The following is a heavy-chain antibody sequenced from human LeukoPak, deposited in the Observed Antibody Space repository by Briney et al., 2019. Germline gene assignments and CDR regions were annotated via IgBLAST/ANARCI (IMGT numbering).Heavy chain of an antibody. CDR3: AKGVGGYCSSTDCRAYDN. D-gene: IGHD2-2*01. CDR1: GFIFSSYA. J-gene: IGHJ4*02. Sequence: GGSLRLSCAASGFIFSSYAMNWGRQAPGQGLEWVSAISGSGDGTYYAESVKGRFTVSRDNSKNTLYIKMKTQSAEDSAVSYCAKGVGGYCSSTDCRAYDNWGQGTLVTVSS. V-gene: IGHV3-23*01. CDR2: ISGSGDGT.